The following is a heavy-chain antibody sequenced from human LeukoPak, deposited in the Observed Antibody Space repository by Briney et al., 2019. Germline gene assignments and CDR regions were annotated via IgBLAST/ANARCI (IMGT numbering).Heavy chain of an antibody. J-gene: IGHJ4*02. D-gene: IGHD3-10*01. V-gene: IGHV1-69*05. CDR1: GGTLSSYA. CDR3: TRASMVRGVFDY. Sequence: SVKVSCKAYGGTLSSYAISWVRPAPGQGREWMGGIIPIFGTANYAQKFQGRVTITTDESTSTAYMELSSLRSEDTAVYYCTRASMVRGVFDYWGQGTLVTVSS. CDR2: IIPIFGTA.